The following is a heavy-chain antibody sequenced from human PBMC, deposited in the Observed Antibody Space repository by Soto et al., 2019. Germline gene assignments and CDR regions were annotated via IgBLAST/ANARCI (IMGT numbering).Heavy chain of an antibody. J-gene: IGHJ6*02. D-gene: IGHD6-19*01. Sequence: QVDLVQSGAEVKKPGASVTISCKASGSAITRYYIHWVLQAPGRGLEWMGIINPGGGSASYAQKFQDRVTLDKETSTGTVYMDLRGLRTEDTAVYYWARDTSGWSLNGLDVWGQGTTVNVSS. CDR1: GSAITRYY. CDR2: INPGGGSA. CDR3: ARDTSGWSLNGLDV. V-gene: IGHV1-46*01.